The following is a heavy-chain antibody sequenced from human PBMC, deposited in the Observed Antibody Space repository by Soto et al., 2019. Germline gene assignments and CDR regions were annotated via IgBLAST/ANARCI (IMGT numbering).Heavy chain of an antibody. CDR3: AWGGARWPGYFDS. CDR1: GGSISGDYY. J-gene: IGHJ4*02. Sequence: QVRLHESGPGLVKPSQTLSLTCSVSGGSISGDYYWSWIRQSPEKGLEWIGYIYYRGSSYSNPPPQCPLRFSLDTSQNPFLLTRRSVTSPATAVSYWAWGGARWPGYFDSWGQGALVAVSS. D-gene: IGHD3-16*01. CDR2: IYYRGSS. V-gene: IGHV4-30-4*08.